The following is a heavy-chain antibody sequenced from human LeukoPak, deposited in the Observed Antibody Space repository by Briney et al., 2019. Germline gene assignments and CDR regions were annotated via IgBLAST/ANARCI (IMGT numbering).Heavy chain of an antibody. J-gene: IGHJ6*02. V-gene: IGHV3-21*01. Sequence: GGSLRLSCAASGFTFSSYSMNWVRQAPGRGLEWVSSISSSSSYIYYADSVKGRFTISRDNAKNSLYLQMNSLRAEDTAVYYCARGVTGNIDMDVWGQGTTVTVSS. CDR3: ARGVTGNIDMDV. CDR1: GFTFSSYS. CDR2: ISSSSSYI. D-gene: IGHD1-20*01.